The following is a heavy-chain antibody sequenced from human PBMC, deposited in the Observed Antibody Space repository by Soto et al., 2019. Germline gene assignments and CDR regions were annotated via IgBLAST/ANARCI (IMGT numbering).Heavy chain of an antibody. CDR3: ERPHLHYYHSSGPLGS. Sequence: SVKVSCKASGGTFSSYAISWVRQAPGQGLEWMGGIIPIFGTANYEQKFQGRVTITADESTRTAYMELSRLRSEDTAVYYCERPHLHYYHSSGPLGSWGQGTLVTVS. J-gene: IGHJ1*01. CDR2: IIPIFGTA. CDR1: GGTFSSYA. D-gene: IGHD3-22*01. V-gene: IGHV1-69*13.